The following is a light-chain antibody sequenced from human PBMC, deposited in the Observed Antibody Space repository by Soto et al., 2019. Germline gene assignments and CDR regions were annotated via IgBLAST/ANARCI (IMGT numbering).Light chain of an antibody. CDR1: SSNFGAGND. CDR3: HSYDSSLRGYV. CDR2: GNN. Sequence: QSVLTQPTSVSGAPGQRVTISCTGSSSNFGAGNDVQWYQQLPGTAPKLLIFGNNNRPSGVPDRFSGYKSGTSASLAISGCQAEDEAVYYCHSYDSSLRGYVFGTGTKLTVL. V-gene: IGLV1-40*01. J-gene: IGLJ1*01.